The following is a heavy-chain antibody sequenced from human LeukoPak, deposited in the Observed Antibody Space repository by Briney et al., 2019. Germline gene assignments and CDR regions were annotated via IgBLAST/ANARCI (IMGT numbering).Heavy chain of an antibody. D-gene: IGHD3-22*01. V-gene: IGHV3-7*01. Sequence: GGSLRLSCAASGFTFSSYWMSWVRQAPGKGLEWVANIKLDGSEKYYVDSVKGRFTISRDNAKNSLYLQMNSLRAEDTAVYYCARGSSGYYSGGFDYWGQGTLVTVSS. CDR2: IKLDGSEK. CDR1: GFTFSSYW. J-gene: IGHJ4*02. CDR3: ARGSSGYYSGGFDY.